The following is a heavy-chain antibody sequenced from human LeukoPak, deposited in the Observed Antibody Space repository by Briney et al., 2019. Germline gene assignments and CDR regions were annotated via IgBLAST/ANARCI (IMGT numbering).Heavy chain of an antibody. J-gene: IGHJ6*03. CDR2: IRYHGSNK. V-gene: IGHV3-30*02. CDR3: AKVDRSDGYSYYMDV. Sequence: GGSLRLSCAASGFNFSNYGMHWVRQAPGKGLEGLAFIRYHGSNKFYADSVKSRFTSSRDNSKNTLYVEMNSLRAEDTAVYYCAKVDRSDGYSYYMDVWGKGTTVTISS. D-gene: IGHD2-15*01. CDR1: GFNFSNYG.